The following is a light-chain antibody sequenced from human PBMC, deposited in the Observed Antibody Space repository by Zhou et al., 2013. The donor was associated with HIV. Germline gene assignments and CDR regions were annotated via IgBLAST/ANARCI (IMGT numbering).Light chain of an antibody. CDR2: GAS. V-gene: IGKV3-20*01. CDR3: QQHGGSPWT. J-gene: IGKJ1*01. CDR1: QSVTGSR. Sequence: EIVLTQSPGTLPLPPGERAALSCRASQSVTGSRVAWYQQKPGQTPRLLMYGASSRATGIPDRFSGSGSGTDFTLTISTLEPDDFAVYYCQQHGGSPWTFGQGTKVEIK.